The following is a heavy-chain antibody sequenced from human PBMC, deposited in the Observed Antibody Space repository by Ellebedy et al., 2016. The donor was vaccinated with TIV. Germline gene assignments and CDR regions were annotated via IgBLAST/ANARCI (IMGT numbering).Heavy chain of an antibody. D-gene: IGHD6-19*01. CDR2: IKQDGSER. CDR3: ARDQWLGRAYYFYY. J-gene: IGHJ4*02. CDR1: GFTFSNYW. Sequence: GESLKISCAASGFTFSNYWMTWVRQVPGKGLEWVANIKQDGSERYYVDSVKGRFTISRANATNSLYLQMNSLTAEDTAVYYCARDQWLGRAYYFYYWGQGTLVTVSS. V-gene: IGHV3-7*01.